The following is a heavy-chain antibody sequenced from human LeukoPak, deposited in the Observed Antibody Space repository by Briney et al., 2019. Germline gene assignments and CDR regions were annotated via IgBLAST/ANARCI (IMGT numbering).Heavy chain of an antibody. J-gene: IGHJ4*02. V-gene: IGHV4-59*08. Sequence: SETLSLTCTVSGGSISSYYWSWLRQPPGKGLEWIGYIYYSGNTNYIPSLTSRVTISIDTSKNQFSLKLSSVTAAGTAVYYCARVGAGLFDYWGQGALVTVSS. CDR2: IYYSGNT. D-gene: IGHD1-26*01. CDR1: GGSISSYY. CDR3: ARVGAGLFDY.